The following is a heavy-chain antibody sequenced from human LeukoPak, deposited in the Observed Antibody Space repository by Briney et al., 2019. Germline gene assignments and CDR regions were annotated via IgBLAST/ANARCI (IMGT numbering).Heavy chain of an antibody. D-gene: IGHD6-6*01. J-gene: IGHJ6*03. CDR2: IYSGGST. CDR1: GFTVSSNY. Sequence: PGGSLRLSCAASGFTVSSNYMSWVRQAPGKGLEWVSVIYSGGSTYYADSVKGRFTISRDNSKNTLYLQMNSLRAEDTAVYYCARDSRYSSSSNYYYYMDVWGKGTTVTVSS. CDR3: ARDSRYSSSSNYYYYMDV. V-gene: IGHV3-66*02.